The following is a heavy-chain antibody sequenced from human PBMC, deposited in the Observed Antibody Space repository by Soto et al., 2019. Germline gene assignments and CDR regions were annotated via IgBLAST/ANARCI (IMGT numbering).Heavy chain of an antibody. Sequence: PGESLKISCKGSGYSFSNYWIAWVRQMPGKGLEWMGIIYPADSDTRYSPSFQGQVTISADKSINTAYLQWSSLKASDTAIYYCARQYGHQLNSWGQGTLVTVSS. CDR2: IYPADSDT. J-gene: IGHJ4*02. CDR3: ARQYGHQLNS. D-gene: IGHD2-2*01. V-gene: IGHV5-51*01. CDR1: GYSFSNYW.